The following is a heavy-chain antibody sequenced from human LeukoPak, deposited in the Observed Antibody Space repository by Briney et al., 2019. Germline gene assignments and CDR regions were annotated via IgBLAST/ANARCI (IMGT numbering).Heavy chain of an antibody. J-gene: IGHJ2*01. Sequence: SQTLSLTCTVSGGSISSSGYYWSWIRQHPGKGLEWIGYSYYSGTTNYNPSLKSRLTISVDTSKNQFSLRLTSVTAADTAVYYCARVPRIAVAGTNFDDWYFDLWGRGNLVTVSS. CDR1: GGSISSSGYY. D-gene: IGHD6-19*01. V-gene: IGHV4-61*08. CDR2: SYYSGTT. CDR3: ARVPRIAVAGTNFDDWYFDL.